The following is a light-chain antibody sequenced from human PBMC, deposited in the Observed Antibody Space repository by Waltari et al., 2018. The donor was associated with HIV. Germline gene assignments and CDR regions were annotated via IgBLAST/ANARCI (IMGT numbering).Light chain of an antibody. CDR2: EVS. CDR3: SSYTSSSTPL. Sequence: QSALTQPASVSGSPGQSITISCTGTSSDVGGYNYVSWYQQHPGKAPKLRIYEVSKRPSGFSNRFSGSKSGNTASLTISGLQAEDEADYYCSSYTSSSTPLFGGGTKLTVL. V-gene: IGLV2-14*01. J-gene: IGLJ2*01. CDR1: SSDVGGYNY.